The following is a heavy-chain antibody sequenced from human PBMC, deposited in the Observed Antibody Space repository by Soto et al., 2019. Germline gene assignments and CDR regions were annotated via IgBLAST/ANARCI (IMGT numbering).Heavy chain of an antibody. CDR2: IYYSGST. J-gene: IGHJ4*02. D-gene: IGHD3-22*01. CDR1: GGSISSGDYY. Sequence: PSETLSLTCTVSGGSISSGDYYWSWIRQPPGKGLEWIGYIYYSGSTYYNPSLKSRVTISVDTSKNQFSLKLSSVTAADTAVYYCARDARYYDSSGYSFALDYWGQGTLVTVSS. V-gene: IGHV4-30-4*01. CDR3: ARDARYYDSSGYSFALDY.